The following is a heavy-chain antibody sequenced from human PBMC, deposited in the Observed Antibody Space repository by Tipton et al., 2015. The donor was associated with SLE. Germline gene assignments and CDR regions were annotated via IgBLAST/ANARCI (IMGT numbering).Heavy chain of an antibody. D-gene: IGHD6-13*01. Sequence: TLSLTCTVSGGSISSGNYYWNWIRQPAGKGLEWIGRIYTNGITNYNPSLKSRVTISTDTPKNQFSLELNSVTAADTAMYYCARAGAGWFDPWGQGTLVTVSS. CDR1: GGSISSGNYY. CDR2: IYTNGIT. J-gene: IGHJ5*02. CDR3: ARAGAGWFDP. V-gene: IGHV4-61*02.